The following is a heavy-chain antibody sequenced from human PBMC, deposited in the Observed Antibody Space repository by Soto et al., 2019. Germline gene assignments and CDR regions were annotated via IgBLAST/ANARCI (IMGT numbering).Heavy chain of an antibody. CDR1: GGTFSHSA. CDR3: ARGGGSNFGIAS. Sequence: QVQLVQSGAEVKKPGSSVKISCKASGGTFSHSAISWVRQAPGQGLEWMGGIIPIFGTPVNAQKFQGRVTSAADESTSTAFLELSSLKFEDTAIYFCARGGGSNFGIASWGQGTLVTVSS. CDR2: IIPIFGTP. V-gene: IGHV1-69*01. D-gene: IGHD3-10*01. J-gene: IGHJ4*02.